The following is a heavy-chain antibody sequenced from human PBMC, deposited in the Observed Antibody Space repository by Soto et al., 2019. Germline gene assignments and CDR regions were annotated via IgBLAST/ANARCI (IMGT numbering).Heavy chain of an antibody. CDR3: ARLTGTSVLDGFDL. V-gene: IGHV4-59*01. D-gene: IGHD1-7*01. CDR2: VFYTGNT. CDR1: GGSISYFY. J-gene: IGHJ3*01. Sequence: SETMSLTCTVAGGSISYFYWSWILRPPGRGLEWHGYVFYTGNTNYNPSLKSRVALSLDTSKNQASLKLQSLTAADTAVYFCARLTGTSVLDGFDLWGQGTMVTVSS.